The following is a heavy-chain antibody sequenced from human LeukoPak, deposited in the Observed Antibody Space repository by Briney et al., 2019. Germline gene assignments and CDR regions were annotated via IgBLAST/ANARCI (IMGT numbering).Heavy chain of an antibody. CDR1: GYAFDYYG. V-gene: IGHV1-69*04. Sequence: SVKVSCKASGYAFDYYGITWVRQAPGQGLEWMGRIIPILGIANYAQKFQGRVTITADKSTSTAYMELSSLRSEDTAVYYCARAHNYGVFLFDYWGQGTLVTVSS. D-gene: IGHD4-17*01. CDR3: ARAHNYGVFLFDY. CDR2: IIPILGIA. J-gene: IGHJ4*02.